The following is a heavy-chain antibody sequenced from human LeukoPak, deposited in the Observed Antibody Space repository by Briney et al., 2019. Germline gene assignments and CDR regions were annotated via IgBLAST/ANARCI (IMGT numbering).Heavy chain of an antibody. D-gene: IGHD5-18*01. V-gene: IGHV4-4*02. CDR3: ARAGTAMLGSYYYYMDV. J-gene: IGHJ6*03. Sequence: ASETLSLTCAVSGGSISSSNWWSWVRQPPGKGLEWIGRIYTSGSTNYNPSLKSRVTISVDTSKNQFSLKLSSVTAADTAVYYCARAGTAMLGSYYYYMDVWGKGTTVTVSS. CDR2: IYTSGST. CDR1: GGSISSSNW.